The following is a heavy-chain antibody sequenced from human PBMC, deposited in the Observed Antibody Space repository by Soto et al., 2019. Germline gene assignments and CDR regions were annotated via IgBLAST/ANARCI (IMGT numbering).Heavy chain of an antibody. D-gene: IGHD3-22*01. CDR1: GGSISTYY. V-gene: IGHV4-59*01. Sequence: SETLSLTCSVSGGSISTYYWSWIRQPPGKGLEWIGNIYYSGSANYNSSLKSRVTISVDTSKNQFSLSLSSVTAADTAVYYCARVPYYYSSGYYYVYFDYWGRGTLVTVSS. CDR3: ARVPYYYSSGYYYVYFDY. J-gene: IGHJ4*02. CDR2: IYYSGSA.